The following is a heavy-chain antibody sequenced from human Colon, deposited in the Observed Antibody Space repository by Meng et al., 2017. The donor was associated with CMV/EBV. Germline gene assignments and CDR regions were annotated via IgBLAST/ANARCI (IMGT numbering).Heavy chain of an antibody. Sequence: GESLKISCVGSGFSFNNYRMTWVRLPPGKGLEWVASISSVGTYISYADSAKGRFTISRDNAKNSLYLQINGLRAEDTAIYYCARDPSLRGNYDFWSVPGWYFDYWGQGTLVTVSS. CDR1: GFSFNNYR. CDR2: ISSVGTYI. CDR3: ARDPSLRGNYDFWSVPGWYFDY. J-gene: IGHJ4*02. V-gene: IGHV3-21*01. D-gene: IGHD3-3*01.